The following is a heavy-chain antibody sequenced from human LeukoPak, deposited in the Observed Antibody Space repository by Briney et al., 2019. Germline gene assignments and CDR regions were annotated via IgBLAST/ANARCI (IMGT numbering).Heavy chain of an antibody. CDR1: GFTFSSYA. D-gene: IGHD6-13*01. Sequence: GGPLRLSCSAFGFTFSSYAMHWVRQAPGRGLEYVSVISSDGGSTYYADSVKGRFHISRDNSKNTLYLQMTSLRAEDTAVYYCVKDRDSSSWYYFDYWGQGNLVTVSS. CDR3: VKDRDSSSWYYFDY. V-gene: IGHV3-64D*09. J-gene: IGHJ4*02. CDR2: ISSDGGST.